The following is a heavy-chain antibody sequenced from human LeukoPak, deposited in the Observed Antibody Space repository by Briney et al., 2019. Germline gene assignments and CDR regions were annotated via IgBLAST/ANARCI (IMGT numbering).Heavy chain of an antibody. CDR1: GGSISSYY. CDR3: ARVDLYGTIDY. V-gene: IGHV4-4*07. D-gene: IGHD2-8*01. CDR2: IYTSGST. Sequence: SQTLSLTCTLSGGSISSYYWSWILQRARERLEWIGRIYTSGSTNYNPSLKSRVTMSVDTSKNQFSLKLSSVTAADTAVYYCARVDLYGTIDYWGQGTLVTVSS. J-gene: IGHJ4*02.